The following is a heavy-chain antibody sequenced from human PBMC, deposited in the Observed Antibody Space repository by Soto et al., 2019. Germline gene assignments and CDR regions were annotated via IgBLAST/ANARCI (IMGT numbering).Heavy chain of an antibody. V-gene: IGHV1-69*13. CDR3: ARKYGSGSYYPPSYYYYGMTS. CDR2: IIPIFGTA. Sequence: GASVKVSCKASGGTFSSYAISWVRQAPGQGLEWMGGIIPIFGTANYAQKFQGRVTITADESTSTAYMELSSLRSEDTAVYYCARKYGSGSYYPPSYYYYGMTSGAKGPRSPSP. D-gene: IGHD3-10*01. J-gene: IGHJ6*02. CDR1: GGTFSSYA.